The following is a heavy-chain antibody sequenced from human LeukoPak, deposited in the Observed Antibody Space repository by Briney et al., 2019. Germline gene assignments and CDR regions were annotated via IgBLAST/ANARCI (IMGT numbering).Heavy chain of an antibody. V-gene: IGHV3-30*02. CDR3: AKAFTPSSYCSSTSCYPAHHPTYYYYYMDV. Sequence: PGGSLRLSCAASGFTFSSYGMHWVRQAPGKGLEWVAFLRYDGSNKYYADSVKGRFTISRDNSKNTLYLQMNSLRAEDTAVYYCAKAFTPSSYCSSTSCYPAHHPTYYYYYMDVWGKGTTVTVSS. J-gene: IGHJ6*03. CDR1: GFTFSSYG. D-gene: IGHD2-2*01. CDR2: LRYDGSNK.